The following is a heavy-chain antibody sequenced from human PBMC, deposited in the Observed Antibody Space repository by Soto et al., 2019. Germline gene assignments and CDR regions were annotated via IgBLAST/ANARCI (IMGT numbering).Heavy chain of an antibody. V-gene: IGHV3-23*01. Sequence: GGSLRLSCVASGFTFSSYAMSWVRQAPGKGLEWVSAISGSGGSTYYADSVKGRFTISRDNSKNTLYLQMNSLRAEDTAVYYCAKTPDLLVGATEYFQHWGQGTLVTVSS. CDR1: GFTFSSYA. J-gene: IGHJ1*01. CDR3: AKTPDLLVGATEYFQH. CDR2: ISGSGGST. D-gene: IGHD1-26*01.